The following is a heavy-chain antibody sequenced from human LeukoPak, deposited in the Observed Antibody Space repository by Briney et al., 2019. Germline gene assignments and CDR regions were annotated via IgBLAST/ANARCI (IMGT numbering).Heavy chain of an antibody. J-gene: IGHJ4*02. D-gene: IGHD3-22*01. CDR3: ARDTYDSSGYPAYYFDY. CDR1: GGTFSSYA. Sequence: ASVKVSCKASGGTFSSYAISWVRQAPGQGLEWMGRIIPFLGIANYAQKFQGRVTITADKSTSTAYIELSSLRSQDTAVYYCARDTYDSSGYPAYYFDYWGQGTLVTVSS. CDR2: IIPFLGIA. V-gene: IGHV1-69*04.